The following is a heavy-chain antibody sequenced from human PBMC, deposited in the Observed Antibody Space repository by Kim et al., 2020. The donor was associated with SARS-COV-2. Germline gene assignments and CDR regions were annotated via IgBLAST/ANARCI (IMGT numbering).Heavy chain of an antibody. CDR3: VRDTYNSSWDFDY. Sequence: TYYAASVKGRFTISRDTSENTVYLQLTSLRTEDTAVYYCVRDTYNSSWDFDYWGQGTLVTVSS. D-gene: IGHD6-13*01. V-gene: IGHV3-64D*06. CDR2: T. J-gene: IGHJ4*02.